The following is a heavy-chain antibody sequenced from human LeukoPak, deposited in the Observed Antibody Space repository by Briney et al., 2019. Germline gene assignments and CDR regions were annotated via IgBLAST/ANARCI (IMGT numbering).Heavy chain of an antibody. CDR2: ISRSSDYT. J-gene: IGHJ4*02. CDR1: GDSISSSSYC. D-gene: IGHD1-26*01. Sequence: LSLTCTVSGDSISSSSYCWDWIRQAPGKGLECVSYISRSSDYTNYPDSVKGRFTISRDNAKNSLYMQMNSLRAEDTALYYCVRVEVGTTNRFDSWGQGTLVTVSS. CDR3: VRVEVGTTNRFDS. V-gene: IGHV3-11*05.